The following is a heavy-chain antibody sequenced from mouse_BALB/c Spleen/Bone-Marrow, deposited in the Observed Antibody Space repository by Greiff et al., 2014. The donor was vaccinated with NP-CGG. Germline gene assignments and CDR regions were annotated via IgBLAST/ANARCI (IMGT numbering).Heavy chain of an antibody. CDR3: ARLDSSGSNYFDY. J-gene: IGHJ2*01. CDR1: GFSFSTYA. V-gene: IGHV5-9-4*01. CDR2: INSGGSYT. Sequence: EVHLVESGGGLVKPGGSLKLACAASGFSFSTYAMSWVRQSPEKRLEWVATINSGGSYTYYPDTVTGRSTISRDNAKNTLYLEMSSLRSEDAAVYYCARLDSSGSNYFDYWGQGTTLTVSS. D-gene: IGHD3-2*01.